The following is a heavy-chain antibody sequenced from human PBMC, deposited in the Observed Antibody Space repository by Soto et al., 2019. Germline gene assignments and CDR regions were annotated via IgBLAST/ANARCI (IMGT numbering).Heavy chain of an antibody. V-gene: IGHV3-53*01. CDR1: GFTVSSNY. Sequence: PGGSLRLSCAASGFTVSSNYMSWVRQAPGKGLEWVSVIYSGGRTYYADSVKGRFTISRDNSKNTLYLQMNSLRAEDTAVYYCARDGRGTAMGFTAGDWFDPWGQGTLVTVSS. CDR2: IYSGGRT. D-gene: IGHD5-18*01. J-gene: IGHJ5*02. CDR3: ARDGRGTAMGFTAGDWFDP.